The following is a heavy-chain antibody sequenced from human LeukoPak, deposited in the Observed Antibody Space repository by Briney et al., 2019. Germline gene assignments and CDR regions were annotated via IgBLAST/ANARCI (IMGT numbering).Heavy chain of an antibody. Sequence: SVKVSCKASGGTFSSYAISWVRQAPGQGLEWMGGIIPIFGTANYAQKFQGRVTITADESTSTAYMELSSLRSEDTAVYHCYIDASSGHFDYWGQGTLVTVSS. CDR2: IIPIFGTA. CDR1: GGTFSSYA. J-gene: IGHJ4*02. V-gene: IGHV1-69*13. CDR3: YIDASSGHFDY. D-gene: IGHD3-22*01.